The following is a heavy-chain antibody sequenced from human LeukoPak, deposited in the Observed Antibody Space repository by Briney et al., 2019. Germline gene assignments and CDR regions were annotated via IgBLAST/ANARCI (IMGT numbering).Heavy chain of an antibody. D-gene: IGHD6-19*01. CDR2: IYYTGST. Sequence: PSETLSLTCTVSGGPISSYYWSWIRQPPGKGLEWIAYIYYTGSTNYNPSLKSRVTISVDTSKDQFSLKLSSVTAADTAVYYCARQSGWSRYFDLWGRGTLVTVSP. CDR3: ARQSGWSRYFDL. V-gene: IGHV4-59*08. J-gene: IGHJ2*01. CDR1: GGPISSYY.